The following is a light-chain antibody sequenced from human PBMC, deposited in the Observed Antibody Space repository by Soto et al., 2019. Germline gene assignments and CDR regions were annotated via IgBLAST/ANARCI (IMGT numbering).Light chain of an antibody. CDR3: QQSYRTPT. V-gene: IGKV1-5*01. J-gene: IGKJ5*01. CDR1: QSISSW. CDR2: DAS. Sequence: DIQMTQSPSTLSASVGDRVTITCRASQSISSWLAWYQQKPGKAPKLLIYDASSLESGVPSRFSGSGSGTDYTLTISSLQPEDFATYYCQQSYRTPTFGQGTRLEIK.